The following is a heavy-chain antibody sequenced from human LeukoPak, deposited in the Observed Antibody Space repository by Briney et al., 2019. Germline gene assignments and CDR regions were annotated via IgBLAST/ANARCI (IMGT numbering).Heavy chain of an antibody. CDR3: ARDLTGEYYYGMDV. D-gene: IGHD7-27*01. Sequence: DSVKVSCKASGYTFTSYGISWVRQAPGQGLEWMGWISAYNGNTNYAQKLQGRVTMTTDTSTSTAYMELRSLRSDDTAVYYCARDLTGEYYYGMDVWGQGTTVTVSS. V-gene: IGHV1-18*01. CDR1: GYTFTSYG. J-gene: IGHJ6*02. CDR2: ISAYNGNT.